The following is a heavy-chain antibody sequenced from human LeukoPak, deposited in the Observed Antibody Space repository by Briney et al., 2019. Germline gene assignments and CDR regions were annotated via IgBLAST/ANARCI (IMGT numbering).Heavy chain of an antibody. CDR2: ITSSSSYI. CDR1: GFTFSSYN. CDR3: ARDPSPPYGDYWYYYYYMDV. V-gene: IGHV3-21*01. D-gene: IGHD4-17*01. J-gene: IGHJ6*03. Sequence: PGGSLRLSCAASGFTFSSYNMNWVRQAPGKGLEWVSSITSSSSYIYYADSVKGRFTISRDNAKNSLYLQMNSLRAEDTAVYYCARDPSPPYGDYWYYYYYMDVWGKGTTVTISS.